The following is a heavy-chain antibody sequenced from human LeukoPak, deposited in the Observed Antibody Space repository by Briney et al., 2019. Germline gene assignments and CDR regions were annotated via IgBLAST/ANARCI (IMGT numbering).Heavy chain of an antibody. Sequence: ASVKVSCKASGYTFTSYYMHWVRQAPGQGLEWMGIINPSGGSTSYAQKFQGRVTMTRDMSTSTVHMELSSLRSEDTAVYYCARPASDKWAIDYWGQGTLVTVYS. CDR1: GYTFTSYY. J-gene: IGHJ4*02. CDR2: INPSGGST. CDR3: ARPASDKWAIDY. D-gene: IGHD1-26*01. V-gene: IGHV1-46*01.